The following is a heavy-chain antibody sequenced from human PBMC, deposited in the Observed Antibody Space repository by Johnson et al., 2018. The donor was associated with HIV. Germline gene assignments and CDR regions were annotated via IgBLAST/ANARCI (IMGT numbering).Heavy chain of an antibody. CDR1: GFSVSSNH. J-gene: IGHJ3*01. Sequence: VQLVESGGGLVQPGGSLRLSCAASGFSVSSNHMTWVRQAPGKGLEWVSVIYTGDSTYYADSVRGRFTVSRANSKNTMYLQMNSLRAEDTALYYCARAPRWSQTFDLWGQGTMVTVSS. CDR3: ARAPRWSQTFDL. CDR2: IYTGDST. D-gene: IGHD2-15*01. V-gene: IGHV3-66*01.